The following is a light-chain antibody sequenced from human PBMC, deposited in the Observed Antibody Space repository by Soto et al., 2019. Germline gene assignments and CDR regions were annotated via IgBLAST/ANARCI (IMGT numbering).Light chain of an antibody. J-gene: IGLJ1*01. V-gene: IGLV2-23*02. CDR1: SSVVGSYNL. CDR3: CSSAGSSTYV. Sequence: QSALTQPASVSGSPGQSITISCTGTSSVVGSYNLVSWYQQHPGKAPKLMIYDVIKRPSGVSNRFAGSKSGSTASLTISGLRAEDEADYYCCSSAGSSTYVFGTGTKVTVL. CDR2: DVI.